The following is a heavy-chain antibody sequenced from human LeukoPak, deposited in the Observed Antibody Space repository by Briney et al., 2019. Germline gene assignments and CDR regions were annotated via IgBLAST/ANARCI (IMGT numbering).Heavy chain of an antibody. J-gene: IGHJ4*02. CDR1: GLTLSNSA. CDR2: LTGDGTGT. Sequence: GGSLRLSCVASGLTLSNSAMTWVRQAPGKGLEWLSILTGDGTGTFYADSVKGRFSISRDISTNTLYLQVNSLGADDTALYYCATVGGYCPSSNCYAYFDHWGQGSLVTVSS. D-gene: IGHD2-2*01. CDR3: ATVGGYCPSSNCYAYFDH. V-gene: IGHV3-23*01.